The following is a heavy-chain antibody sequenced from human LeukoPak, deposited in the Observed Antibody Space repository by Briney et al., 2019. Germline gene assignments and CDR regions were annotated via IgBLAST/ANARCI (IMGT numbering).Heavy chain of an antibody. CDR2: ISGNGDST. D-gene: IGHD1-26*01. CDR3: VKDRVGVLLYFDF. V-gene: IGHV3-23*01. J-gene: IGHJ4*02. CDR1: GYTFSSHA. Sequence: GGSLRLSCVGSGYTFSSHAMTWVRQAPGKGLEWVSGISGNGDSTYYVDSVKGRFTISRDNSKNTLYLQMNSLRAEDTAVYYCVKDRVGVLLYFDFWGQGTLVTVSS.